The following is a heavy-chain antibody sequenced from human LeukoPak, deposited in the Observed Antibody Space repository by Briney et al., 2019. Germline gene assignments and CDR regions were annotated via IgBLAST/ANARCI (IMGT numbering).Heavy chain of an antibody. D-gene: IGHD2-2*01. CDR2: MNPNSGNT. J-gene: IGHJ6*03. CDR3: ARGSRVPAAIGWVYYYYYMDV. V-gene: IGHV1-8*01. CDR1: VYTFTSYD. Sequence: ASVKVSCKASVYTFTSYDFNWVRQATGQGLEWMGWMNPNSGNTGYAQKFQGRVTMTRNTSISTAYMELSSLRSEDTAVYYCARGSRVPAAIGWVYYYYYMDVWGKGTTVTVSS.